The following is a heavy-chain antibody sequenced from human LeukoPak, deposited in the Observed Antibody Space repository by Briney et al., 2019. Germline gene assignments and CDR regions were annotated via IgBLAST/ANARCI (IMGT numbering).Heavy chain of an antibody. D-gene: IGHD6-13*01. V-gene: IGHV3-48*03. CDR1: GFTFSSYE. CDR3: ARDMNPGAYSSSWYGFDY. J-gene: IGHJ4*02. Sequence: GGSLRLSCAGSGFTFSSYEMNWVRQAPGKGLEWISYISSRGDTIYYADSVRGRFTLYRDNAKKSLYLQMNSLRVEDTAVYYCARDMNPGAYSSSWYGFDYWGQGTLVTVSS. CDR2: ISSRGDTI.